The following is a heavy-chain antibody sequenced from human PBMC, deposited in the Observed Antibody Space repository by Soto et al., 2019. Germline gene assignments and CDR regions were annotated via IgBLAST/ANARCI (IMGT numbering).Heavy chain of an antibody. V-gene: IGHV4-38-2*02. CDR3: ARDGYYDFWSGYLPKIDY. D-gene: IGHD3-3*01. CDR1: GYSISSGYY. J-gene: IGHJ4*02. CDR2: IYHSGST. Sequence: KSSETLSLTCAVSGYSISSGYYWGWIRQPPGKGLEWIGSIYHSGSTYYNPSLKSRVTISVDTSKNQFSLKLSSVTAADTAVYYCARDGYYDFWSGYLPKIDYWGQGTLVTVSS.